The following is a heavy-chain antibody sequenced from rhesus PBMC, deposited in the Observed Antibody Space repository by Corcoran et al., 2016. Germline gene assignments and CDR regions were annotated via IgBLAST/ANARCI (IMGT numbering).Heavy chain of an antibody. J-gene: IGHJ4*01. V-gene: IGHV4-65*01. CDR1: GGSISSSNW. CDR2: ISGSSGST. D-gene: IGHD3-28*01. Sequence: QVQLQESGPGLVKPSETLSLTCAVSGGSISSSNWWSWTRQPPGKGLEWIGYISGSSGSTYYNPSLKSRVTISTDTSKNQFSLKLSSVTAADTAVYYCAGGYDSGYYIFDYWGQGVLVTVSS. CDR3: AGGYDSGYYIFDY.